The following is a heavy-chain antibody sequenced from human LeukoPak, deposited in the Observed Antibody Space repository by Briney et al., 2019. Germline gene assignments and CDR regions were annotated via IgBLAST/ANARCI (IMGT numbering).Heavy chain of an antibody. CDR1: GGSISSGGYS. CDR3: ARRRIRLWNTRPNYFDY. J-gene: IGHJ4*02. V-gene: IGHV4-30-2*01. CDR2: IYHSGST. Sequence: PSQTLSLTCAVSGGSISSGGYSWSWIRQPPGKGLEWIGYIYHSGSTYYNPSLKSRVTISVDRSKNQFSLKLSSVTAADTAVYYCARRRIRLWNTRPNYFDYWGQGTLVTVSS. D-gene: IGHD5-18*01.